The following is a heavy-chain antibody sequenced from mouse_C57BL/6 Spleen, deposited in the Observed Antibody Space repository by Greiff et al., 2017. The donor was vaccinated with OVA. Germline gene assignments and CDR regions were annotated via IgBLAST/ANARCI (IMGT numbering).Heavy chain of an antibody. CDR3: ASRGDYDGEYFDV. J-gene: IGHJ1*03. CDR2: IDPEDGET. V-gene: IGHV14-2*01. D-gene: IGHD2-4*01. CDR1: GFNITDYY. Sequence: VQLQQSGAELVKPGASVKLSCTASGFNITDYYMHWVKQRTEQGLEWIGRIDPEDGETNYAPKFQGKATITADTSSNTAYLQLSSLTSEDTAVYYGASRGDYDGEYFDVWGTGTTVTVSS.